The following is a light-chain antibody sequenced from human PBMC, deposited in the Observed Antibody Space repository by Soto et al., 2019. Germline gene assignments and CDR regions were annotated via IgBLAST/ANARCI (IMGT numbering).Light chain of an antibody. CDR3: QQSYTSLMTT. Sequence: DIQMTQSPSSLSASVGDRVTITCRASQNISIYLNWYQQKPGKAPKLLIYATSNLQTGVQSRFSGSGSGTDFTLTITSLRPEDFATYFCQQSYTSLMTTFAQGTKIDIK. V-gene: IGKV1-39*01. CDR1: QNISIY. CDR2: ATS. J-gene: IGKJ2*01.